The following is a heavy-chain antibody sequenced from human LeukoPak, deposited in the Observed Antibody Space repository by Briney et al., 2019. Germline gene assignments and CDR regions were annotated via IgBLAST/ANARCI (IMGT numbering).Heavy chain of an antibody. J-gene: IGHJ6*02. CDR3: ARENYYGSGYYYYGMDV. CDR2: IWYDGSNK. CDR1: GFTFSSYG. V-gene: IGHV3-30*19. D-gene: IGHD3-10*01. Sequence: GGSLRLSCAASGFTFSSYGIHWVRQAPGKGLEWVAVIWYDGSNKYYADSVKGRFTISRDNSKNTLYLQMNSLRAEDTAVYYCARENYYGSGYYYYGMDVWGQGTTVTVSS.